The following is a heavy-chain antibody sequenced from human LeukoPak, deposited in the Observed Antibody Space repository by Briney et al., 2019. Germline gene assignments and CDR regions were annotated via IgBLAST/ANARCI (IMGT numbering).Heavy chain of an antibody. CDR1: GFTFSSYA. CDR2: ISYDGSNK. CDR3: AREVHPEPDFYY. V-gene: IGHV3-30*04. J-gene: IGHJ4*02. Sequence: GGSLRLSCAASGFTFSSYAMHWVRQAPGKGLEWVAVISYDGSNKYYADSVKGRFTISRDNSKNTLYLQMNSLRAEDTAVYYCAREVHPEPDFYYWGQGTLVTVSS. D-gene: IGHD1-14*01.